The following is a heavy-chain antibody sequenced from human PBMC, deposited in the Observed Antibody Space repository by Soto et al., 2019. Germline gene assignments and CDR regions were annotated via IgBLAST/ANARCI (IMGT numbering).Heavy chain of an antibody. CDR3: ARSVWNTFDY. J-gene: IGHJ4*02. Sequence: SETLSLTCTVSGGSISSYYWIWIRQPPGKGLEWIGYIYYSGSTNYNPSLKSRVTISVDTSKNQFSLKLSSVAAADTAVYYCARSVWNTFDYWGQGTLVTVSS. CDR2: IYYSGST. V-gene: IGHV4-59*08. D-gene: IGHD1-1*01. CDR1: GGSISSYY.